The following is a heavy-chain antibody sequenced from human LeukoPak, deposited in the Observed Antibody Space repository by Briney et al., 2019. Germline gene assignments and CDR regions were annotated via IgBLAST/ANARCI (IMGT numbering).Heavy chain of an antibody. Sequence: PSETLSLTCTVSGDSINSFYWSWIRQSPGKGLEWIGYIYYNWNTNYNPSLKSRVTISVDTSKNQFSLNLTSVTAADTAVYYCARLLGGDPYYMDVWGKGTTVTVSS. CDR2: IYYNWNT. J-gene: IGHJ6*03. V-gene: IGHV4-59*01. D-gene: IGHD3-3*01. CDR3: ARLLGGDPYYMDV. CDR1: GDSINSFY.